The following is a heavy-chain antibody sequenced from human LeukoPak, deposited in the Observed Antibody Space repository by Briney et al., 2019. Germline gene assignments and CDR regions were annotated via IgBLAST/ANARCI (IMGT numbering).Heavy chain of an antibody. D-gene: IGHD1-26*01. CDR2: ISAYNGNT. J-gene: IGHJ3*02. CDR3: ARDQRTKGIVGAGGI. CDR1: GYTFTSYG. V-gene: IGHV1-18*01. Sequence: GASVKVSCKASGYTFTSYGISWVRQAPGQGLEWMGWISAYNGNTNYAQKLQGRVTMTTDTSTSTAYMELRSLRSDDTAVYYCARDQRTKGIVGAGGIWGQGTMVTVSS.